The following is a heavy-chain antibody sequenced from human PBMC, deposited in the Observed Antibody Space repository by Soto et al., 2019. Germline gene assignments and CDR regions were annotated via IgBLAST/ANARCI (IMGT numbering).Heavy chain of an antibody. CDR2: IYYSGST. V-gene: IGHV4-59*01. D-gene: IGHD3-22*01. CDR3: ARSTIIVSEGGFDY. J-gene: IGHJ4*02. Sequence: SETLSLTCTLSGGSISSYYWSWIRQPPGKGLEWIEYIYYSGSTNYNPSLKSRVTISVDTSKNQFSLKLSSVTAADTAVYYCARSTIIVSEGGFDYWGQGTLVTVSS. CDR1: GGSISSYY.